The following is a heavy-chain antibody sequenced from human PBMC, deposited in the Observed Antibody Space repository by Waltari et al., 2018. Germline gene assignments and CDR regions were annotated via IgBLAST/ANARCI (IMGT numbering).Heavy chain of an antibody. CDR2: IRSRTKGGAT. CDR3: IRPFEMGID. D-gene: IGHD7-27*01. V-gene: IGHV3-73*01. Sequence: DVQLVESGGGLVKPGGSLKLSCAASGLIFSDYAMHWVRQASGKGPGWGGRIRSRTKGGATAYAEAVQGRFTISRDDSKNTAYLEMNSLKTDDTAVYYCIRPFEMGIDWGQGTLVTVSS. J-gene: IGHJ4*02. CDR1: GLIFSDYA.